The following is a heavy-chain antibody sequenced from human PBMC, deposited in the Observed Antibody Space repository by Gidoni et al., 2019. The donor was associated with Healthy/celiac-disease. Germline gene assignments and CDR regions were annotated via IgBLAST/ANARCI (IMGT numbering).Heavy chain of an antibody. D-gene: IGHD6-13*01. CDR2: ISAYNGNT. V-gene: IGHV1-18*01. CDR1: GSSSTSYG. CDR3: ARDKGIAALPFDY. J-gene: IGHJ4*02. Sequence: QVQLVQPGAEVKKPGAPVKVSCKASGSSSTSYGISWVRQATGQVLEWMGWISAYNGNTNYAQKLQGRVTMTTDTSTSTAYMELRSLRSDDTAVYYCARDKGIAALPFDYWGQGTLVNVSS.